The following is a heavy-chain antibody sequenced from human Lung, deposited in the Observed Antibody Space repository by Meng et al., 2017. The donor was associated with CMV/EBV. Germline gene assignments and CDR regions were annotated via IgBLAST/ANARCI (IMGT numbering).Heavy chain of an antibody. CDR1: GGTFTGYA. D-gene: IGHD3-9*01. V-gene: IGHV1-69*01. J-gene: IGHJ3*01. CDR3: ARGTAIEQYISCCLDV. Sequence: FXNASGGTFTGYAVGWVRQAPGQGLEWMGGIIPSLGTVNYAQNFQDRFTITADESTVTAYMELSSLRSEDTAVYYCARGTAIEQYISCCLDVWGQGTMVTVSS. CDR2: IIPSLGTV.